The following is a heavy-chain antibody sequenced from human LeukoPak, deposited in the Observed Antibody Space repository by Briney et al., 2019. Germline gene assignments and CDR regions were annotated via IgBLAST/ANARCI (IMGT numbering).Heavy chain of an antibody. CDR2: ITPILGIA. Sequence: ASVKVSCKAFGYTFTSYGISWVRQAPGQGLEWMGRITPILGIANYAQKFQGRVTITADKSTSTAYMELSSLGSEDTAVYYCGRKYYNVSIVYGAFDIWAKGQWSPSLQ. CDR1: GYTFTSYG. J-gene: IGHJ3*02. V-gene: IGHV1-69*04. CDR3: GRKYYNVSIVYGAFDI. D-gene: IGHD3-22*01.